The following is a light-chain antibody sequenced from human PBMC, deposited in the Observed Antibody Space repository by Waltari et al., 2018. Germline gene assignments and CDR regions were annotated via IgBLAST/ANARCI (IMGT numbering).Light chain of an antibody. Sequence: DIQMTQSPTSLSASVGDRVTITCRASQDIRKYLSCYQQKPWKAPNVLNYDASDVETGVPSRLSGSGSGKDFVLTISSLQPEDAATYYCQHYYDLAPHAFGQGTKLEI. CDR2: DAS. V-gene: IGKV1-33*01. CDR3: QHYYDLAPHA. J-gene: IGKJ2*01. CDR1: QDIRKY.